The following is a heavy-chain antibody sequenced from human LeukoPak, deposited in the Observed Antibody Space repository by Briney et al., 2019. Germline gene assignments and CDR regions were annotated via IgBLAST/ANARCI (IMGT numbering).Heavy chain of an antibody. Sequence: SETLSLTCTVSGGSITTYYWSWIRQPPGKGPEWIGWIHYSGNTNYHPSLRSRVTMSLDTSKNQFSLKLSSVTAADTAVYYCARQQCNGGSCYSRAIWFDPWGQGTLVTVSS. CDR2: IHYSGNT. J-gene: IGHJ5*02. CDR3: ARQQCNGGSCYSRAIWFDP. D-gene: IGHD2-15*01. V-gene: IGHV4-59*08. CDR1: GGSITTYY.